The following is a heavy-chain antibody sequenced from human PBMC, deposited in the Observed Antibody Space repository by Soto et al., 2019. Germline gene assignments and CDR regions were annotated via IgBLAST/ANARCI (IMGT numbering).Heavy chain of an antibody. D-gene: IGHD6-19*01. CDR3: GKGQWLEFDY. V-gene: IGHV6-1*01. Sequence: PWQTLSLTCAISGDSVFNNSAAWNWIRQSPSRGLEWLGRTYYRSKWYNDYAVSVKSRITFNADTSKNQFSLQLNSVTPEDTAVYYWGKGQWLEFDYWGQGTQVTVSS. J-gene: IGHJ4*02. CDR1: GDSVFNNSAA. CDR2: TYYRSKWYN.